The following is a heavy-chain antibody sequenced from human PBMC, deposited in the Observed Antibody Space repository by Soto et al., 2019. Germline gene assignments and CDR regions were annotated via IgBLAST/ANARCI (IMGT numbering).Heavy chain of an antibody. CDR1: GVSITSYY. V-gene: IGHV4-4*07. Sequence: QVQLQESGPGLVKPSETLSLTCTVSGVSITSYYWSWIRQPAGKGLEWIGRIYSSGSTNYNPSLKSRVTMSIDTSKNQFSLKLSSVTAADTAVYYCACLYNWNGWLDYWGQGTLVTVSS. CDR2: IYSSGST. CDR3: ACLYNWNGWLDY. J-gene: IGHJ4*02. D-gene: IGHD1-20*01.